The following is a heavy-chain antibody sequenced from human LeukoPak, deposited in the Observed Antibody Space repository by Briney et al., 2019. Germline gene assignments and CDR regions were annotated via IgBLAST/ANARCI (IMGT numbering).Heavy chain of an antibody. CDR2: ISAYNGDT. CDR3: ARVTGTMYGLSVSSRPLDY. V-gene: IGHV1-18*01. D-gene: IGHD1/OR15-1a*01. CDR1: GYTFTSYG. J-gene: IGHJ4*02. Sequence: ASVKVSCKASGYTFTSYGVSWVRQAPGQGLEWLGWISAYNGDTNYAQNFQGRVTMTTDASTSTAYMELRSLRSDDTAVYYCARVTGTMYGLSVSSRPLDYWGQGTLVTVSS.